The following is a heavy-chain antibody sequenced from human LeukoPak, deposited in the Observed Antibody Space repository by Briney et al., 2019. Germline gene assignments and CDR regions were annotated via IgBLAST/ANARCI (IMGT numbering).Heavy chain of an antibody. D-gene: IGHD2/OR15-2a*01. V-gene: IGHV4-4*09. CDR3: ARLSAGFNSSYWFDP. CDR2: IYTSGST. CDR1: GGSISSYY. Sequence: PSETLSLTCTVSGGSISSYYWSWIRQPPGKGLEWIGYIYTSGSTNYNPSLKSRVTISVDTSKNQFSLKLSSVTAADTAVYYCARLSAGFNSSYWFDPWGQGTLVTVSS. J-gene: IGHJ5*02.